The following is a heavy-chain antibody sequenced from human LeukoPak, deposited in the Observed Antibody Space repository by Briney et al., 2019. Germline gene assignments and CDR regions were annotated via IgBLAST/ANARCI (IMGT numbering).Heavy chain of an antibody. CDR3: ARGGLVGATLAAFDI. J-gene: IGHJ3*02. D-gene: IGHD1-26*01. CDR2: IIPIFGTA. Sequence: ASVKVSCKASGGTSSSYAISWVRQAPGQGLEWMGGIIPIFGTANYAQKFQGRVTITTDESTSTAYMELSSLRSEDTAVHYCARGGLVGATLAAFDIWGQGTMVTVSS. V-gene: IGHV1-69*05. CDR1: GGTSSSYA.